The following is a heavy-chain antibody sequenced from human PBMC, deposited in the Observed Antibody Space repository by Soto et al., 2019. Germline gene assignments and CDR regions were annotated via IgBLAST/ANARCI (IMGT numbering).Heavy chain of an antibody. CDR1: GFTFDDYA. Sequence: DVQLVESGGGLVQPGRSLRLSCAASGFTFDDYAMHWVRRVPGKGLEWVSSISWNSNIIGYADSVKGRFTISRDNAKHSLYLQMNMVRTEDTALYYCAKGCPEGFCSGGRCYFDYWGQGTLVTVSS. D-gene: IGHD2-15*01. CDR3: AKGCPEGFCSGGRCYFDY. V-gene: IGHV3-9*01. J-gene: IGHJ4*02. CDR2: ISWNSNII.